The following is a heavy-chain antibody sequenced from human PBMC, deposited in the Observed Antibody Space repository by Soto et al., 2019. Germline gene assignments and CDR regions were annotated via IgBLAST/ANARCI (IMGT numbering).Heavy chain of an antibody. CDR2: NSGSGDST. J-gene: IGHJ4*02. CDR1: GFTVSTYA. Sequence: EVQLLESGGGLVQPGGSLRLSCAASGFTVSTYAMNWVRQAPGKGLEWVSGNSGSGDSTYYADSVTGRFTVSRDNSKNTLYLQMNSLTAEDTAVFYCAKERSSGWSFDYWGQGTLVTFSS. V-gene: IGHV3-23*01. D-gene: IGHD6-19*01. CDR3: AKERSSGWSFDY.